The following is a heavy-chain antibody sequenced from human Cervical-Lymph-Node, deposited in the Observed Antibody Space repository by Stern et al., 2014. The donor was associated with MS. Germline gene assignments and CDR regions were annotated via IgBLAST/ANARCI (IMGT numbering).Heavy chain of an antibody. Sequence: MQLVESGPGLVKPSETLSLTCTVSGGSTSSYYWSWIRQPAGKGLEWIGRSHISGGTNYNPSLKSRFPISIDTSKNQLSLNLSFVPAADTAVYYCARSPSNGMDVWGQGTTVTVSS. CDR3: ARSPSNGMDV. D-gene: IGHD2-2*01. CDR2: SHISGGT. V-gene: IGHV4-4*07. CDR1: GGSTSSYY. J-gene: IGHJ6*01.